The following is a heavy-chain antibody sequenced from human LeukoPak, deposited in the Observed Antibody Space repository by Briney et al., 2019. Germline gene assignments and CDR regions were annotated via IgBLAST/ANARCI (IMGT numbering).Heavy chain of an antibody. Sequence: SETLSLTCTVSGGSISSYYWSWIRQPPGKGLEWIGYIYYSGSTNYNPSLKSQVTISVDTSKNQFSLKLSSVTAADTAVYYCARQGSHYGSGPYYFDYWGQGTLVTVSS. V-gene: IGHV4-59*08. D-gene: IGHD3-10*01. CDR3: ARQGSHYGSGPYYFDY. J-gene: IGHJ4*02. CDR2: IYYSGST. CDR1: GGSISSYY.